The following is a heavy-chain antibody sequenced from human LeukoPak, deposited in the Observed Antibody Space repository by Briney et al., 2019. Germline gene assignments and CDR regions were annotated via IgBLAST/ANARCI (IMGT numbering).Heavy chain of an antibody. CDR2: IRSKVYGGTT. V-gene: IGHV3-49*04. CDR3: TRVLRYFDWSTIYFDY. J-gene: IGHJ4*02. D-gene: IGHD3-9*01. CDR1: GFTFGDYA. Sequence: PERSLRLSCTASGFTFGDYAMSWVRQAPGKGLEWVGFIRSKVYGGTTEYAASVKGRFTISRDDSKSTADLQMNSLKTEDTAVYYCTRVLRYFDWSTIYFDYWGQGTLVTVSS.